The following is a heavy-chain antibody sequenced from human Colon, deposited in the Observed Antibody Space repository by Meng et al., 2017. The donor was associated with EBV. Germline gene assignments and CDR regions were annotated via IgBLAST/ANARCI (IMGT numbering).Heavy chain of an antibody. CDR1: GGSIDSDNW. CDR3: ARDYYASGFVFDL. Sequence: VQLQESGPGLVKPSGNLSLTCAVSGGSIDSDNWWNWVRQTPGKGLEWIGEISHSGTTNYNPSLKSRVTISIDKSKNQFSLKLTSVTAADTAVYYCARDYYASGFVFDLWGQGTLVTVSS. V-gene: IGHV4-4*02. CDR2: ISHSGTT. J-gene: IGHJ5*02. D-gene: IGHD3-10*01.